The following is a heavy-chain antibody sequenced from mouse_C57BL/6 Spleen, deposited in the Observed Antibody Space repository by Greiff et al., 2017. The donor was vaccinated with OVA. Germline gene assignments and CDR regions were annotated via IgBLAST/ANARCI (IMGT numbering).Heavy chain of an antibody. V-gene: IGHV1-72*01. D-gene: IGHD1-1*01. CDR3: ARSSRDYYDSSWAY. J-gene: IGHJ3*01. CDR2: IDPNSGGT. CDR1: GYTFTSYW. Sequence: QVQLQQPGAELVKPGASVKLSCKASGYTFTSYWMHWVKQRPGRGLEWIGRIDPNSGGTTYNEKFKSKATLTVDKPSSTSYTELSSLTAEDSAVYYGARSSRDYYDSSWAYWGQGTLVTVSA.